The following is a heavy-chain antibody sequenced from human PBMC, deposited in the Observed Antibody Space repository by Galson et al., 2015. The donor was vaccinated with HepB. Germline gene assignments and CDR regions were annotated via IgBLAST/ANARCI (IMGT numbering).Heavy chain of an antibody. D-gene: IGHD1-7*01. CDR3: ARGTVWSPEGY. V-gene: IGHV4-61*10. CDR1: GASVNNGLYS. CDR2: TYFSGTT. Sequence: SETLSLTCSVSGASVNNGLYSWTWIRQPAGKGLEWIGRTYFSGTTDYNPSLKARVSISIDTSKNQFSLRLTAVTAADTAVYYCARGTVWSPEGYWGQGILVAVSS. J-gene: IGHJ4*02.